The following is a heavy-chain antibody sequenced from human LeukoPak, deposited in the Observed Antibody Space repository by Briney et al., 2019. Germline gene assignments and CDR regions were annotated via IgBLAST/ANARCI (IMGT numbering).Heavy chain of an antibody. CDR2: IIPIFGTA. J-gene: IGHJ3*02. CDR3: ARIRDGYNDAYDI. V-gene: IGHV1-69*05. Sequence: GASVKVSCKASGGTFSNYAISWVRQAPGQGLEWMGGIIPIFGTANYAQKFRGRVTMTRDTSTSTVYMELSSLRSEDTAIYYCARIRDGYNDAYDIWGQGTVVTVPS. CDR1: GGTFSNYA. D-gene: IGHD5-24*01.